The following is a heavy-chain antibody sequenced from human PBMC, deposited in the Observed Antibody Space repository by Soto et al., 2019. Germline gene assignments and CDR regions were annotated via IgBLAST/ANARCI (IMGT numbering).Heavy chain of an antibody. CDR2: INPNGGST. CDR1: GYTFTHYH. Sequence: QVQVVQSGAEVKKPGAAVKVSCKTSGYTFTHYHVHCVRQAPGHGLEWMGAINPNGGSTTYAQHLQGRVTMTSDSSTSTVYMEIGSLRSDDSAVYYCALPKNTLGWYNFWGQGTLVTVS. D-gene: IGHD6-19*01. V-gene: IGHV1-46*01. J-gene: IGHJ4*02. CDR3: ALPKNTLGWYNF.